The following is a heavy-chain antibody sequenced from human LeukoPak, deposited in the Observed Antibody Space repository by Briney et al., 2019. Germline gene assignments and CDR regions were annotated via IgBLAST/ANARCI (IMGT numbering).Heavy chain of an antibody. CDR2: ISGSGGST. Sequence: GGSLRLSCAASGFTFSSYAMSWVRQAPGKGLEWVSAISGSGGSTYYADSVKGRFTISRDNAKNSLYLQMNSLRAEDTAVYYCARGHDSSGYLEWGQGTLVTVSS. J-gene: IGHJ4*02. D-gene: IGHD3-22*01. CDR1: GFTFSSYA. CDR3: ARGHDSSGYLE. V-gene: IGHV3-23*01.